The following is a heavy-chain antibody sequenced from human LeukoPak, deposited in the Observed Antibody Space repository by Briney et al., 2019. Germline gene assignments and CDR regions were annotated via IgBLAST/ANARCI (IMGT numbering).Heavy chain of an antibody. J-gene: IGHJ4*02. Sequence: SETLSLTCAVSGDSVTSTNWWTWVRQPPGKGLEWIGEVHLYGRTNYNPSLTGRLTLSVDLYENHISLKLTSVTAADTTVYYCAREGGFYRPLDYLGQGTLVTVSS. CDR2: VHLYGRT. V-gene: IGHV4-4*02. CDR3: AREGGFYRPLDY. CDR1: GDSVTSTNW. D-gene: IGHD3-3*01.